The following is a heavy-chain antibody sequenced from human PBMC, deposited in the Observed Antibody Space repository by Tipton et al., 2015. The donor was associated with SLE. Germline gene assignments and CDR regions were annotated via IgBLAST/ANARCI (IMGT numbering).Heavy chain of an antibody. CDR1: GGSISSGGYY. D-gene: IGHD5-18*01. CDR3: ARARGILVPWDY. Sequence: TLSLTCTVSGGSISSGGYYWSWIRQHPGKGLEWIGYIYYSGSTYYNPSLKSRVTISVDTSKNQFSLKLSSVTAADTAVYYCARARGILVPWDYWGQGTLVTVSS. CDR2: IYYSGST. J-gene: IGHJ4*02. V-gene: IGHV4-31*03.